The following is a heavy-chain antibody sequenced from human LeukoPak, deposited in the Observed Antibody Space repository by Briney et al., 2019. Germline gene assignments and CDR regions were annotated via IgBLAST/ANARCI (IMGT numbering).Heavy chain of an antibody. V-gene: IGHV1-18*01. CDR1: GYTFTSYS. D-gene: IGHD4-17*01. CDR2: ITTYNNNT. CDR3: ARFYRERGDYIDPFDY. J-gene: IGHJ4*02. Sequence: ASVKVSCKASGYTFTSYSVTWVRQAPGQGLEWVGWITTYNNNTKYAREVQGRVTVTTDTSTGTAYMELRSLRSDDTAVYYCARFYRERGDYIDPFDYWGQGTLVTVSS.